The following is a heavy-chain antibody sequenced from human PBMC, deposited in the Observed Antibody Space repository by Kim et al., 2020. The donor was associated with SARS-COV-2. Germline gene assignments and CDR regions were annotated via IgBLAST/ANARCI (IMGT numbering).Heavy chain of an antibody. CDR3: ARDKGALDY. V-gene: IGHV3-7*01. CDR2: INQDGREK. Sequence: GGSLRLSCAASGFTFSSPYWMSWVRQAPGKGLEWVANINQDGREKFYMDSVKGRFTISRDNAKNSLYLQMNSLRAEDTAVYYCARDKGALDYWGQGTLVT. D-gene: IGHD1-26*01. CDR1: GFTFSSPYW. J-gene: IGHJ4*02.